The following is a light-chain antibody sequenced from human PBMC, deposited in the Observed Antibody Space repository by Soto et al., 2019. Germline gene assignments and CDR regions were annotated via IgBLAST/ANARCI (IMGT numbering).Light chain of an antibody. V-gene: IGKV1-5*01. Sequence: DIQVTQSPPTLSASVGDRVTITCRAGQTISTWMALYQQKPGKAPKLLVYDASTLQSGVASRFSGSGSGTEFTLIISGLQPDDSATYYCQQYTNTNNPWMFGQGTKVDI. CDR3: QQYTNTNNPWM. CDR1: QTISTW. J-gene: IGKJ1*01. CDR2: DAS.